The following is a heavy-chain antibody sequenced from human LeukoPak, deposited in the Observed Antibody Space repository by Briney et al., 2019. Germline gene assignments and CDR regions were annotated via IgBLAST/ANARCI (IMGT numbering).Heavy chain of an antibody. CDR2: ISTSGGST. J-gene: IGHJ4*02. CDR3: AKDPRPGTLVGAIFDY. Sequence: PGGSLRLSCAASGFTFSSYAMSWVRQAPGKGLEWVSGISTSGGSTYYADSVKGRFTISKDNSKNTVYLQVNSLRAEDTAVYYCAKDPRPGTLVGAIFDYWGQGTLVTVSS. CDR1: GFTFSSYA. V-gene: IGHV3-23*01. D-gene: IGHD1-26*01.